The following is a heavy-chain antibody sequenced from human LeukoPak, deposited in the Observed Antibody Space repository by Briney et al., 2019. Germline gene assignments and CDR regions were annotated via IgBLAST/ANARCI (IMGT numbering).Heavy chain of an antibody. CDR2: IYYSGST. J-gene: IGHJ6*03. Sequence: PSETLSLTCTVSGGSISSYYWSWIRQPPGKGLEWIGYIYYSGSTNYNPSLKSRVTISLDTSKNQFSLKLSSVTAADTAVYYCARVYNWNYIGDYYYYMDVWGKGTTVTVSS. CDR1: GGSISSYY. V-gene: IGHV4-59*01. CDR3: ARVYNWNYIGDYYYYMDV. D-gene: IGHD1-7*01.